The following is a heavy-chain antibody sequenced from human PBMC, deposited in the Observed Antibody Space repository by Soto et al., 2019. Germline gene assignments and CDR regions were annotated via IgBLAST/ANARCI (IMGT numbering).Heavy chain of an antibody. D-gene: IGHD3-9*01. CDR2: ISGSGGST. V-gene: IGHV3-23*01. Sequence: GGSLRLSCAASGFTFSSYAMSWVRQAPGKGLEWVSAISGSGGSTYYADSVKGRFTISRDNSKNTLYLQMNSLRAEDTAVYYCAKGRTYYDIWTGYIFLIWGQGTLVTVSS. J-gene: IGHJ4*02. CDR3: AKGRTYYDIWTGYIFLI. CDR1: GFTFSSYA.